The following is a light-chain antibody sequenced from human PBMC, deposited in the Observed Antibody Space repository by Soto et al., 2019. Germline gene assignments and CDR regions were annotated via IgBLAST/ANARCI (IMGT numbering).Light chain of an antibody. V-gene: IGKV1-5*03. CDR3: QQYSTFWT. Sequence: DIQMSQSPSTPSASVGDRVTITCRASRRLTRWLAWYQQKPGRAPKLLIYETSILQSGVPSRFSGSGSGTDFTLTISGVQPDDIATYYCQQYSTFWTFGQGTRVEVK. CDR2: ETS. J-gene: IGKJ1*01. CDR1: RRLTRW.